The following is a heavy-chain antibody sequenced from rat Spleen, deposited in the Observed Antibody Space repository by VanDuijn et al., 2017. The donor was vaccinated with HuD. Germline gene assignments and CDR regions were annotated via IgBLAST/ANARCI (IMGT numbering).Heavy chain of an antibody. CDR1: GFSLTKHS. CDR2: IWGDEST. V-gene: IGHV2-13*01. Sequence: QVQVKESGPGLVQPSETLSLTCTVSGFSLTKHSVSWVRQPPGKGLEWMGGIWGDESTNYNSALKSRLSISRDTSKYKVYLKKNSPQTGKRATYCCARAGIASTATDGIWGQGVMVTVSS. CDR3: ARAGIASTATDGI. D-gene: IGHD1-11*01. J-gene: IGHJ2*01.